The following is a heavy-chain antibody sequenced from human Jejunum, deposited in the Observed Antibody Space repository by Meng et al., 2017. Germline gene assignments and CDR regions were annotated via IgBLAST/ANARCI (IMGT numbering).Heavy chain of an antibody. CDR2: ISKSGSST. CDR1: GFTFSDDH. V-gene: IGHV3-11*04. J-gene: IGHJ4*02. CDR3: ARDGKVGGRKYYFDY. D-gene: IGHD1-26*01. Sequence: GESLKISCAASGFTFSDDHMTWIRQAPGKELEWISYISKSGSSTYYADSVKGRFTISRDNSENTLYLQMSSLRAEDTAVYYCARDGKVGGRKYYFDYWGQGTLVTVSS.